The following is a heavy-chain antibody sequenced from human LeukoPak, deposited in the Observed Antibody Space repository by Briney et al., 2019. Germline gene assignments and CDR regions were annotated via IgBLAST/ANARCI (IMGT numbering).Heavy chain of an antibody. CDR3: ASRRAAVPTTRALDY. D-gene: IGHD1-26*01. CDR1: GFTLSAYE. J-gene: IGHJ4*02. CDR2: ISGPSI. V-gene: IGHV3-48*03. Sequence: GGSLRLSCAASGFTLSAYEMNWVRQAPGKGLEWISYISGPSIQYADSVKGRFTISGDNAKNSLYLQMNSLRAEDTAVYYCASRRAAVPTTRALDYWGQGTLVTVSS.